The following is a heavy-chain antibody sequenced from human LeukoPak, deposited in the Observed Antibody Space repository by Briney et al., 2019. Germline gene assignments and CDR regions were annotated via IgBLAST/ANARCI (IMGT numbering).Heavy chain of an antibody. CDR2: MNANSGDT. D-gene: IGHD3-22*01. CDR1: GYTFSGHY. V-gene: IGHV1-2*02. CDR3: ARSSSGYFLDAFDI. J-gene: IGHJ3*02. Sequence: ASVKVSCKASGYTFSGHYMHWVRQAPGQGLEWMGWMNANSGDTRSVKKFQGRVTMTRDTSISTAYMELSRLRSDDTAVYYCARSSSGYFLDAFDIWGQGTMVTVSS.